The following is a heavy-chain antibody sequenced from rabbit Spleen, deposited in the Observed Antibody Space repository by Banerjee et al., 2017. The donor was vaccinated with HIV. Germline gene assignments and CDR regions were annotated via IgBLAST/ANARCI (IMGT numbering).Heavy chain of an antibody. CDR1: GIDFSNYDF. J-gene: IGHJ6*01. CDR3: ARDSGSSFSSYVMDL. V-gene: IGHV1S45*01. Sequence: QEQLEESGGGLVQPGASLTLTCKASGIDFSNYDFVCWVRQAPGKGLEWIACVVSGSSGNTVYASWAKGRFTISKTSSTTVTLQMTILTAADTATYFCARDSGSSFSSYVMDLWGQGTLVTVS. D-gene: IGHD8-1*01. CDR2: VVSGSSGNT.